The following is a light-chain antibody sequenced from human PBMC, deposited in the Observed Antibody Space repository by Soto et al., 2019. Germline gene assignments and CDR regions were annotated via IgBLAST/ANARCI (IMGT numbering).Light chain of an antibody. V-gene: IGKV3-20*01. Sequence: EIVLTQSSGTLSLSPGERATLSCRASQSVSSSYLAWYQQKPGQAPRLLIYGASSRATGIPDRFSGSGSGTDFTLTISRLEPEDFAVYYCQQYGSLPGTFGQGTKVEIK. J-gene: IGKJ1*01. CDR1: QSVSSSY. CDR3: QQYGSLPGT. CDR2: GAS.